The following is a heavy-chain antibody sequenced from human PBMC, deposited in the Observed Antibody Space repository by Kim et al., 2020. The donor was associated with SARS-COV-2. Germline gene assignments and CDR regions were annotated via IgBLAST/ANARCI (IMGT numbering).Heavy chain of an antibody. CDR2: IYPGDSDT. J-gene: IGHJ4*02. Sequence: GESLKISCKGSGYSFTSYWIGWVRQMPGKGLEWMGIIYPGDSDTRYSPSFQGQVTISADKSISTAYLQWSSLKASDTAMYYCARQGWYYDSSGYGATTHGGGLGYWGQGTLVTVSS. D-gene: IGHD3-22*01. CDR3: ARQGWYYDSSGYGATTHGGGLGY. V-gene: IGHV5-51*01. CDR1: GYSFTSYW.